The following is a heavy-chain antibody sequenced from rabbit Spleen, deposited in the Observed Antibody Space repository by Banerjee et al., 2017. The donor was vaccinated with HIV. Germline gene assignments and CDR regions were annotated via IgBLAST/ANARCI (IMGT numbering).Heavy chain of an antibody. CDR2: ITTGGGTT. Sequence: QSLEESGGGLVQPEGSLTLTCTASGFSFSSNYWMCWVRQAPGEGLEWIACITTGGGTTYYASWAKGRFTISKTSTTVTLQMTSLTVADTATYFCARDTGTSFSTYGMDLLGPGTLVTVS. CDR1: GFSFSSNYW. CDR3: ARDTGTSFSTYGMDL. J-gene: IGHJ6*01. D-gene: IGHD8-1*01. V-gene: IGHV1S40*01.